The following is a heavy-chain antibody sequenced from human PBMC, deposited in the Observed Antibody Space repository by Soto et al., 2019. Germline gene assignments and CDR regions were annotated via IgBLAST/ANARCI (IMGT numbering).Heavy chain of an antibody. Sequence: SVKVSCKASGGTFSSYAIICVRQAPGQGLEWMGGIIPIFGTANYAQKFQGRVTITADKSTSTAYMELSSLRSEDTAVYYCARHRPYRSSTYYYYYGMDVWGQGTTVTVSS. CDR3: ARHRPYRSSTYYYYYGMDV. CDR2: IIPIFGTA. J-gene: IGHJ6*02. CDR1: GGTFSSYA. D-gene: IGHD6-6*01. V-gene: IGHV1-69*06.